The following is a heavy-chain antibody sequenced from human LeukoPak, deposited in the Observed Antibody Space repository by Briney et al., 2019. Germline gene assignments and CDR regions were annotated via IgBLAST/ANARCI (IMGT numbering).Heavy chain of an antibody. CDR1: GYTFTSHY. V-gene: IGHV1-46*01. CDR3: ARGGYYYDSSGYAFDI. D-gene: IGHD3-22*01. Sequence: ASVKVSCKASGYTFTSHYMHWVRQAPGQGLEWMGIINPSGGSTSYAQKFQGRVTMTRDMSTSTVYMELSSLRSEDTAVYYCARGGYYYDSSGYAFDIWGQGTMVTVSS. J-gene: IGHJ3*02. CDR2: INPSGGST.